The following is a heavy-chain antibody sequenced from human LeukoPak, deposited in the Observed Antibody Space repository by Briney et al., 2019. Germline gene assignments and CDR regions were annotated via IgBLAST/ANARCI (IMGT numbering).Heavy chain of an antibody. CDR1: GGSISSGDYY. V-gene: IGHV4-30-4*01. CDR2: IYYSGST. D-gene: IGHD3-22*01. CDR3: ARVDDSSGYYIDY. J-gene: IGHJ4*02. Sequence: PSETLSLTCTVSGGSISSGDYYWSWIRQPPGKGLEWIGYIYYSGSTYYNPSLKSRVTISVDTSKSQFSLKLSSVTAADTAVYYCARVDDSSGYYIDYWGQGTLVTVSS.